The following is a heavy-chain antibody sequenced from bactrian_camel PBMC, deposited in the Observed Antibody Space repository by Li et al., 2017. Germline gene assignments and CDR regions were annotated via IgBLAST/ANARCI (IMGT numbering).Heavy chain of an antibody. D-gene: IGHD2*01. CDR2: VDSNGVT. CDR1: ESTYRSIC. V-gene: IGHV3S53*01. Sequence: QVQLVESGGGSVQAGGSLTLSCTASESTYRSICMAWFRQAPGTQRETVATVDSNGVTKVAGSVKGRLTLSKDNAKNTVYLQMNSLKPEDTGTYYCAADRPFCSGDHCQCALAVLWEYRYRSQGTQVTVS. J-gene: IGHJ4*01.